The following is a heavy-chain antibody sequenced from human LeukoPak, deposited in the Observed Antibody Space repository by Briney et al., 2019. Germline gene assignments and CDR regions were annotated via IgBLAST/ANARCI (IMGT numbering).Heavy chain of an antibody. J-gene: IGHJ4*02. CDR3: ATEGRIAAAGSLGY. Sequence: ASVKVSCKASGYTFTGYYMHWVRQAPGQGLEWMGWINPNSGGTNYAQKFQGRVTMTEDTSTDTAYMELSSLRSEDTAVYYCATEGRIAAAGSLGYWGQGTLVTVSS. CDR1: GYTFTGYY. D-gene: IGHD6-13*01. CDR2: INPNSGGT. V-gene: IGHV1-2*02.